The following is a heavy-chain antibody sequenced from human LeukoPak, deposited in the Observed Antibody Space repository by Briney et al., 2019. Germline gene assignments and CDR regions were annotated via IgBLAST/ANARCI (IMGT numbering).Heavy chain of an antibody. CDR3: AXEDSSSWSIDY. V-gene: IGHV3-30*02. J-gene: IGHJ4*02. D-gene: IGHD6-13*01. CDR1: GFTFSSYG. CDR2: IRYDGSNK. Sequence: PGGSLRLSCAASGFTFSSYGMHWVRQAPGKGLEWVAFIRYDGSNKYYADSVKGRFTISRDNSKNTLYLQMNSLRAEDTAVYYCAXEDSSSWSIDYWGQGTXVTVS.